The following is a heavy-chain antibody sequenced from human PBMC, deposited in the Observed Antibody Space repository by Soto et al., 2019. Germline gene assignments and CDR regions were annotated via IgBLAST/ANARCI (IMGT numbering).Heavy chain of an antibody. CDR3: ARDDDYEANAIDL. J-gene: IGHJ5*02. Sequence: PGGSLRLSCVASGFTFSRYGMHWVRQAPGKGLEWVAVIWNDGSKKVYDDSVKGRFTISRDNSKNTLYLEMDSLRDEDTSVYYCARDDDYEANAIDLWGQGTLVTVSS. CDR2: IWNDGSKK. D-gene: IGHD4-17*01. CDR1: GFTFSRYG. V-gene: IGHV3-33*01.